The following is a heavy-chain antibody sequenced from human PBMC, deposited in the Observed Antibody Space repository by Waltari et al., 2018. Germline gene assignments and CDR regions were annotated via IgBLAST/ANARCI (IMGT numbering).Heavy chain of an antibody. V-gene: IGHV4-4*07. D-gene: IGHD3-3*01. J-gene: IGHJ3*01. Sequence: QVQLEESGPGLVKASETLSLTGSFSGGSVSDYYLGWIRQPTGRKLEWIGRYFSGSTYYNPSLQNRPTMSLDTSRTQFSLKLNSVTAADTAVYYCVIDLNVWGHGTMVTVSS. CDR3: VIDLNV. CDR1: GGSVSDYY. CDR2: YFSGST.